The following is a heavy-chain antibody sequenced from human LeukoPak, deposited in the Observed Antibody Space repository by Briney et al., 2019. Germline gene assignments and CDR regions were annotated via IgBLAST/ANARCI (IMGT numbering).Heavy chain of an antibody. Sequence: PSETLSLTCAVYGGSFSGYYWSWIRQPPGKGLEWIGEINHSGSTNYNPSLKSRVTISVDTSKNQFSLKLSSVTAADTAVYYCAIGRRAGTAARSYYFDYWGQGTLVTVSS. V-gene: IGHV4-34*01. J-gene: IGHJ4*02. CDR3: AIGRRAGTAARSYYFDY. CDR2: INHSGST. CDR1: GGSFSGYY.